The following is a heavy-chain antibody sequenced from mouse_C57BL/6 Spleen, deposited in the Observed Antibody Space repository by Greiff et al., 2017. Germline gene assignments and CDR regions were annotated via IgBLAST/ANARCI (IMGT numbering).Heavy chain of an antibody. CDR3: ARRGYGYDYAMDY. CDR1: GYTFTSYW. CDR2: IDPSDSYT. Sequence: QVQLQQPGAELVMPGASVTLSCKASGYTFTSYWMHWVKQRPGQGLEWIGEIDPSDSYTNYNQQFKGKSTLTVDKSSSTAYMQLSSLTSEDSAVYYCARRGYGYDYAMDYWGQGTSVTVSS. J-gene: IGHJ4*01. D-gene: IGHD2-2*01. V-gene: IGHV1-69*01.